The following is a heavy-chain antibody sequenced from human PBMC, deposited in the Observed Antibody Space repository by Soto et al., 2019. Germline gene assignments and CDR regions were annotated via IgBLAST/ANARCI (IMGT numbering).Heavy chain of an antibody. D-gene: IGHD2-8*01. CDR3: AREYCTNGVCYFDY. CDR1: GYTFTSYG. J-gene: IGHJ4*02. Sequence: ASVKVSCKASGYTFTSYGISWVRQAPGQGLEWMGWISAYNGNTNYAQKLQGRVTMTTDTSTSTAYMELRSLRSDDTAVYYCAREYCTNGVCYFDYWGQGTLVTVSS. V-gene: IGHV1-18*01. CDR2: ISAYNGNT.